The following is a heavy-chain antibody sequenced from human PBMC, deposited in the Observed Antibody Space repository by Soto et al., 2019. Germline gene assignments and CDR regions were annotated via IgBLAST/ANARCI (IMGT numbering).Heavy chain of an antibody. D-gene: IGHD6-19*01. Sequence: GSLRLPCAASGFTFSNYYMTWIRQAPGKGLECLSYISSREVTVYYADSVKGRFTISRDNTKNSLYLQMTTLRDEDTAVYYCARVSASGWHVNGRDYFDSWGQGTLVTV. CDR1: GFTFSNYY. CDR3: ARVSASGWHVNGRDYFDS. V-gene: IGHV3-11*01. J-gene: IGHJ4*02. CDR2: ISSREVTV.